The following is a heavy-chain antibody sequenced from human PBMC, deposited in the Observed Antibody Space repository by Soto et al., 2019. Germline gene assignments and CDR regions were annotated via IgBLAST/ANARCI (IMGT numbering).Heavy chain of an antibody. CDR3: ATHQPDATLDL. J-gene: IGHJ3*01. V-gene: IGHV4-59*08. CDR1: GGSISSYY. D-gene: IGHD5-12*01. CDR2: IYYSGST. Sequence: QVQLQESGPGLVKPSETLSLTCTVSGGSISSYYWSWIRQPPGKGLEWIGYIYYSGSTNYNPSLRRRLTIPVATSKNQFSLKLCSVTAPHTASTYCATHQPDATLDLSGQETPVVVSS.